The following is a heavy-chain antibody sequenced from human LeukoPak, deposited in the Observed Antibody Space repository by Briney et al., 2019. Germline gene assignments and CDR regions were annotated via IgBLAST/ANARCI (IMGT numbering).Heavy chain of an antibody. CDR1: GGSISSGGYS. CDR3: ARGVAYYYDSSGYYFDY. Sequence: SETLSLTCAVSGGSISSGGYSWSWIRQPPGKGLEWIGYIYHSGSTYYNPSLKSRVTISVDRSKNQFSLKLSSVTAADTAVYYCARGVAYYYDSSGYYFDYWGQGTLVTVSS. D-gene: IGHD3-22*01. CDR2: IYHSGST. V-gene: IGHV4-30-2*01. J-gene: IGHJ4*02.